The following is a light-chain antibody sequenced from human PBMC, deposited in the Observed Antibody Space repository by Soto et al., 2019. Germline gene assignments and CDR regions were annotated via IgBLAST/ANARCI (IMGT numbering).Light chain of an antibody. CDR2: LAA. CDR1: QSLLGSNGYNY. Sequence: DIVMTQSPLSLPVTPGESASISCRSSQSLLGSNGYNYLDWYVQKQGQSPQFLISLAANRASGVPDRFSGSGSGTDFTLKISRVEAEDVGVYHCMQALQGPPTFGQGTKVEIK. CDR3: MQALQGPPT. J-gene: IGKJ1*01. V-gene: IGKV2-28*01.